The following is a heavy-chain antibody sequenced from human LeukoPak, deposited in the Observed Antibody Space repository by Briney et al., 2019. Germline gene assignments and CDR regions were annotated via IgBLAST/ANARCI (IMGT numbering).Heavy chain of an antibody. V-gene: IGHV3-33*06. J-gene: IGHJ4*02. CDR1: GFTFSSYG. D-gene: IGHD3-22*01. Sequence: GGSLRLSCAASGFTFSSYGMHWVRQAPGKGLEWAAVIWYDGGNKYYADSVKGRFTISRDNSKNTLYLQMNSLRAEDTAVYYCAKDPGLGRYYYDSSGYPSWGQRTLVTVSS. CDR3: AKDPGLGRYYYDSSGYPS. CDR2: IWYDGGNK.